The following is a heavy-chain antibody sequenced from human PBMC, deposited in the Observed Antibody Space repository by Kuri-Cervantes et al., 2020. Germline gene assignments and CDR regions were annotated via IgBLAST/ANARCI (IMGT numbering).Heavy chain of an antibody. J-gene: IGHJ3*02. CDR1: GASVSSGCYY. CDR2: VYHSRST. D-gene: IGHD5-18*01. CDR3: ARDPSFSRGYSYGYAFDI. Sequence: SETLSLTCTVSGASVSSGCYYWSWIRQPPGKGLEWIGYVYHSRSTNYNPSLESRVTISLDTSNNQFSLRLSSVTAADTAVYYCARDPSFSRGYSYGYAFDIWGQGTMVTVSS. V-gene: IGHV4-61*01.